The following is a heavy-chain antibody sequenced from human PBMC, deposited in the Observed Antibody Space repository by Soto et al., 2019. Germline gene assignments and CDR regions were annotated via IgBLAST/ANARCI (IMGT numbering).Heavy chain of an antibody. J-gene: IGHJ4*02. CDR1: GFTFSSYA. CDR2: ISGSGGST. V-gene: IGHV3-23*01. CDR3: AKETSSGYAPHFDY. D-gene: IGHD3-22*01. Sequence: LRLSCAASGFTFSSYAMNRVRRARGKGLEWVSTISGSGGSTYYADSVKGRFTISRDNSKNTLYLQMNSLRAEDTAVYYCAKETSSGYAPHFDYWGQGTLVTVSS.